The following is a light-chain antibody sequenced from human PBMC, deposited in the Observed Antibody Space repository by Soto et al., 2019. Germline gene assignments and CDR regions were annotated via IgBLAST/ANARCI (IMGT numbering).Light chain of an antibody. CDR3: QQHDSWPFT. Sequence: EIVMTHSPATLSVSPWEIATLSCRASQSIGSNLAWYQRKPGQAPRLLIYGASTRATAIPARFSCSGSVTEFTLPISSLQSADFAVYYRQQHDSWPFTFGGGTKVDIK. CDR2: GAS. CDR1: QSIGSN. J-gene: IGKJ4*01. V-gene: IGKV3-15*01.